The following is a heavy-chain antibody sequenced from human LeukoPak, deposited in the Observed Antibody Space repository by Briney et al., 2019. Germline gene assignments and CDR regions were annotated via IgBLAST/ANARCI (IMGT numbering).Heavy chain of an antibody. D-gene: IGHD6-19*01. V-gene: IGHV5-51*01. J-gene: IGHJ4*02. CDR1: GYSFTSYW. CDR3: ARGVSGWYFDYFDY. Sequence: GESLKISCKGSGYSFTSYWIGWVRQMPGKGLEWMGIIYPGDSDTRYSPSFQGQVTISADKSISTAYMELSSLRSEDTAVYYCARGVSGWYFDYFDYWGQGTLVTVSS. CDR2: IYPGDSDT.